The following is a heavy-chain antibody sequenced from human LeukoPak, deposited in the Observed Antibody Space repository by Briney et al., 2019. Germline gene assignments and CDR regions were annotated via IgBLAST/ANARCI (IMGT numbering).Heavy chain of an antibody. Sequence: GGTLRLSCAASGFTFSNAWMSWVRQAPGKGPEWVGRIKNKIDGGTTDYAAPVKGRFTISRDDSKSTLYLQMDSLKPEDTAVYYCSTRAGWEFLTEFWGQGTLDTVSS. CDR3: STRAGWEFLTEF. J-gene: IGHJ4*02. CDR2: IKNKIDGGTT. V-gene: IGHV3-15*01. D-gene: IGHD3-10*01. CDR1: GFTFSNAW.